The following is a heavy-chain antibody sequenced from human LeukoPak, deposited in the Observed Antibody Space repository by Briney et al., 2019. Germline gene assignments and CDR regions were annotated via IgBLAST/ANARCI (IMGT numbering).Heavy chain of an antibody. Sequence: SETLSLTCTVSGGSITTYYWSWLRQPPGKGLEWIGYIYYSGSTNYNPSLKSRVTISVDTSKNQFSLKLSSVTAADTAVYYCVSGYKGSFDYWGQGTLVTVSS. J-gene: IGHJ4*02. CDR1: GGSITTYY. V-gene: IGHV4-59*01. D-gene: IGHD3-22*01. CDR2: IYYSGST. CDR3: VSGYKGSFDY.